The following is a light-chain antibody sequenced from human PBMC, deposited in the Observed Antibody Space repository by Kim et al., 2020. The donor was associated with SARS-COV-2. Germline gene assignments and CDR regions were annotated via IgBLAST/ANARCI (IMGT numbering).Light chain of an antibody. CDR3: QAWDSGTST. V-gene: IGLV3-1*01. Sequence: VAPRQTTNITCSRDDFTCSYTSCFQQKPGRSPVLVIYLDTKRPSGIPPRFSGSNSGNTSTLTITETQAIDEADYYCQAWDSGTSTFGGGTQLTVL. J-gene: IGLJ2*01. CDR2: LDT. CDR1: DFTCSY.